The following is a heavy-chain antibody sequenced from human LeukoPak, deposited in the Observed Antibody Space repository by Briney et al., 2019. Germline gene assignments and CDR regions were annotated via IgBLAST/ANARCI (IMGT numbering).Heavy chain of an antibody. J-gene: IGHJ4*02. CDR3: TRPYDFWSGYSTVDY. D-gene: IGHD3-3*01. CDR1: GFTFCDYA. Sequence: GGSLRLSCTASGFTFCDYAMSWARRAPGKGLEWVGFIRSKAYGGTTEYAASVKGRFTISRDDSKSVAYLQMNSLKTEDTAVYYCTRPYDFWSGYSTVDYWGQGTLVTVSS. V-gene: IGHV3-49*04. CDR2: IRSKAYGGTT.